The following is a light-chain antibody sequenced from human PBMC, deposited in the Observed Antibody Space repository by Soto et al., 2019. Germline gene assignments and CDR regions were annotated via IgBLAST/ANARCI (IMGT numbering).Light chain of an antibody. Sequence: QSALTQPRSVSGSPGQSVTISCTGTSSDVGDYNYVSWYQQHPGKAPKLLIYAVDMRPSGVPDRCSGSMSGNTASLTISGLQAEDEADYSCCSYAGSYTGVFAGGTTLTVL. CDR3: CSYAGSYTGV. V-gene: IGLV2-11*01. CDR2: AVD. J-gene: IGLJ3*02. CDR1: SSDVGDYNY.